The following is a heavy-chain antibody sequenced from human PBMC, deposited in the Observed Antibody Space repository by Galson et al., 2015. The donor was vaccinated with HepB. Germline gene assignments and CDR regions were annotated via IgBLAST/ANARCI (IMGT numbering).Heavy chain of an antibody. V-gene: IGHV1-46*01. J-gene: IGHJ4*02. CDR1: GYTFTSYY. CDR2: INPSGGST. D-gene: IGHD6-13*01. CDR3: ARDRRIAAAVGEDFDY. Sequence: SVKVSCKASGYTFTSYYMHWVRQAPGQGLEWMGIINPSGGSTSYAQKFQGRVSMTRDTSTSTVYMELSSLRSEDTAVYYCARDRRIAAAVGEDFDYWGQGTLVTVSS.